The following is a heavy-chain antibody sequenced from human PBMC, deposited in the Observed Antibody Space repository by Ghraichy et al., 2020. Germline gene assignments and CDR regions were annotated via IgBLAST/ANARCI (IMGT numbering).Heavy chain of an antibody. CDR1: GFTFSVYT. CDR3: ARARGYRGYEPKGHYYGMDV. CDR2: ISSTSSLI. V-gene: IGHV3-21*01. D-gene: IGHD5-12*01. J-gene: IGHJ6*02. Sequence: GESLNISCAASGFTFSVYTINWVRQAPGKGLEWVSSISSTSSLIYYADSLKGRFTISRDNAKNSLYLQMNSLRAEDTAVYYWARARGYRGYEPKGHYYGMDVWGQGTTVTVSS.